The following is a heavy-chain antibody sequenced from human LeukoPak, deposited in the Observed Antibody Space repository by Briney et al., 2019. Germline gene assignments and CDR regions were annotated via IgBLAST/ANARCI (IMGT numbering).Heavy chain of an antibody. CDR3: ARGRGNSSYFDY. V-gene: IGHV4-34*01. J-gene: IGHJ4*02. CDR2: INHSGST. CDR1: GGSFSGYY. D-gene: IGHD3-16*01. Sequence: SETLSLTCAVYGGSFSGYYWSWIRQPPGKGLEWIGEINHSGSTNYNPSLKSRVTISVDTSKNQFSLKLSSVTAADTAVYYCARGRGNSSYFDYWGQETLVTVSS.